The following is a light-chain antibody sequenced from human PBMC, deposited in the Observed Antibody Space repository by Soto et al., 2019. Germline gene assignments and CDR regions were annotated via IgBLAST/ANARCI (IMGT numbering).Light chain of an antibody. CDR2: AAS. CDR3: QQSYSAPRT. V-gene: IGKV1-39*01. CDR1: QSISSY. J-gene: IGKJ1*01. Sequence: DIQMTQSPSSLSASVGDRATITCRASQSISSYLNWYQQKPGKAPKLLIYAASSLQSGVPSRFSGSGSGTDFTLTINSLQPEDFATYYCQQSYSAPRTFGQGTKVDIK.